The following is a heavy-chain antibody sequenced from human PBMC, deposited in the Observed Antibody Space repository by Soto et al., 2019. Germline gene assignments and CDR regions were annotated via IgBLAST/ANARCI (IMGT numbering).Heavy chain of an antibody. CDR2: INHSGST. Sequence: SETLSLTCAVYGGSFSGYYWSWIRQPPGKGLEWIGEINHSGSTNYNPSLKSRVTISVDTSKNQFSLKLSSVTAADTAVYYCARGRWGSYRFDYYYGMDVWGQGTTVTVSS. V-gene: IGHV4-34*01. CDR1: GGSFSGYY. D-gene: IGHD3-16*02. CDR3: ARGRWGSYRFDYYYGMDV. J-gene: IGHJ6*02.